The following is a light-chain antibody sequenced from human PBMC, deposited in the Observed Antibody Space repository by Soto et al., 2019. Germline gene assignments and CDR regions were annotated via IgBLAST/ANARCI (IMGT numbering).Light chain of an antibody. CDR3: QHYSSYYRT. CDR2: DAS. V-gene: IGKV1-5*01. J-gene: IGKJ1*01. Sequence: DIQMSQPPSTLSASVGERVTTTCRASQCISNSLAWYQQKPGKAPNLLINDASSLERGVTSRLSGSGSGTEFTLAIISLQPDDFATYYGQHYSSYYRTFRQGNNVAIK. CDR1: QCISNS.